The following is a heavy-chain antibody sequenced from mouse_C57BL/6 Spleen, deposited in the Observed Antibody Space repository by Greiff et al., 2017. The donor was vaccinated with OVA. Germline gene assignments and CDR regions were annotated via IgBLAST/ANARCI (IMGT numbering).Heavy chain of an antibody. CDR3: ARRLSYDGAYYFDY. Sequence: QVQLKESGAELVKPGASVKISCKASGYAFSSYWMNWVKQRPGKGLEWIGQIYPGDGDTNYNGKFKGKATLTADKSSSTAYMQLSSLTSEDSAVYFCARRLSYDGAYYFDYWGQGTTLTVSS. CDR1: GYAFSSYW. V-gene: IGHV1-80*01. CDR2: IYPGDGDT. D-gene: IGHD2-10*02. J-gene: IGHJ2*01.